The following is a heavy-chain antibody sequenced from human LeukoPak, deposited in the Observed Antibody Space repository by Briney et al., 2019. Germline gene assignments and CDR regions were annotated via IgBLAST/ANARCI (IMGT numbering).Heavy chain of an antibody. CDR3: ASVYYDFWSGYSPYYFDY. D-gene: IGHD3-3*01. CDR2: ISAYNGNT. Sequence: ASVKVSCRASGYTFTSYGISWVRQAPGQGLEWMGWISAYNGNTNYAQKLQGRVTMTTDTSTSTAYMELRSLRSDDTAVYYCASVYYDFWSGYSPYYFDYWGQGNLVTVSS. J-gene: IGHJ4*02. CDR1: GYTFTSYG. V-gene: IGHV1-18*01.